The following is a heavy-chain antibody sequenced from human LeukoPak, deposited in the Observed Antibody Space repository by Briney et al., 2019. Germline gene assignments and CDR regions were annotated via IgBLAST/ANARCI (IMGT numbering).Heavy chain of an antibody. CDR3: ARDKLSSSWYGQFDY. CDR1: GYTFTSYG. Sequence: ASVKVSCKASGYTFTSYGISWVRQAPGQGLERLGWISAYNGNTNYAQKLQGRVTMTTDTSTSTAYMELRSLRSDDTAVYYCARDKLSSSWYGQFDYWGLGTLVTVSS. CDR2: ISAYNGNT. D-gene: IGHD6-13*01. V-gene: IGHV1-18*01. J-gene: IGHJ4*02.